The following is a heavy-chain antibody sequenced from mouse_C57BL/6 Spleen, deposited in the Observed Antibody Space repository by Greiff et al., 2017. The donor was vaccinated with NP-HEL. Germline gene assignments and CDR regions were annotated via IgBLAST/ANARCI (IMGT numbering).Heavy chain of an antibody. CDR1: GYTFTSYW. J-gene: IGHJ4*01. CDR3: ARNYYYAMDY. CDR2: IDPSASYT. Sequence: VQLQQPGAELVKPGASVKLSCKASGYTFTSYWMQWVKQRPGQGLEWIGEIDPSASYTNYNQKFKGKATLTVDTSSSTAYMQLSSLTSEDSAVYYCARNYYYAMDYWGQGTSVTVSS. V-gene: IGHV1-50*01. D-gene: IGHD1-1*01.